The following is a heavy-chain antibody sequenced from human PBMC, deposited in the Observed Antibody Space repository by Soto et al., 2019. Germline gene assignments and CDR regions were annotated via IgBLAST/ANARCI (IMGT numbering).Heavy chain of an antibody. J-gene: IGHJ4*02. Sequence: SETLSLTCAVSGGSISSGGYSWSWIRQPPGKGLEWIGYIYHSGSTYYNPSLKSRVTISVDRSKNQFSLKLSSVTAADTAVYYCARGYSYARLPPFDYWGQGTLVTVSS. V-gene: IGHV4-30-2*01. CDR1: GGSISSGGYS. CDR3: ARGYSYARLPPFDY. CDR2: IYHSGST. D-gene: IGHD5-18*01.